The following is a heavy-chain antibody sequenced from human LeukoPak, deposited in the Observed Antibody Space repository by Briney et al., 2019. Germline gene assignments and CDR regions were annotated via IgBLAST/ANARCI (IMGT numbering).Heavy chain of an antibody. Sequence: GGSLRLSCAASGFTFSSYSMNWVRQAPGKGLEWVSGISAGGGSTFYADSVKGRFTISRDNSKNTLYLQMNSLRAEDTAVYYCAKREAIWYGIDYWGQGTLVTVSS. CDR1: GFTFSSYS. J-gene: IGHJ4*02. V-gene: IGHV3-23*01. CDR3: AKREAIWYGIDY. CDR2: ISAGGGST. D-gene: IGHD6-13*01.